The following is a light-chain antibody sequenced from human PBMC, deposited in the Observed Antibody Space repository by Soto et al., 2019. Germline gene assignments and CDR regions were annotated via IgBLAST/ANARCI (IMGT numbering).Light chain of an antibody. CDR1: QSISRY. Sequence: DIQMTQSPSSLSASIGDRVTITCRASQSISRYLIWYQRKPGKAPKLLIYAASDLQSGVPSRFSGSGSGTDFTLTISSLQPEDFATYYCQQSYSSPPGTFGQGTKVEIK. J-gene: IGKJ1*01. V-gene: IGKV1-39*01. CDR2: AAS. CDR3: QQSYSSPPGT.